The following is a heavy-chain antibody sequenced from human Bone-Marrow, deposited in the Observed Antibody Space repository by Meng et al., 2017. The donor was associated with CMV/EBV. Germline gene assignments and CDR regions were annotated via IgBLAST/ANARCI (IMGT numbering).Heavy chain of an antibody. CDR3: ARTFNWNYDAFDI. Sequence: SETLSLTCTVSGGSISSSSYYWGWIRQPPGKGLEWIGSIYYSGSTYYNPSLKSRVTISVDTSKNQFSLKLSSVTAADTAVYYCARTFNWNYDAFDIWGQGPMVTVSS. V-gene: IGHV4-39*07. CDR1: GGSISSSSYY. CDR2: IYYSGST. D-gene: IGHD1-7*01. J-gene: IGHJ3*02.